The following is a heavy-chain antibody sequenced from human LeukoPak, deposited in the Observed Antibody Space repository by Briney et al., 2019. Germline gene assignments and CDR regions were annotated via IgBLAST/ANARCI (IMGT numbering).Heavy chain of an antibody. Sequence: ASVKVSCKASGYTFTSYDINWVRQATGQGLEWMGWMNPNSGNTGYAQKFQGRVTMTRNTSISTAYMELSSLRSEDTAVYYCATGVLYDSSGWYRARHWGQGTLVTVSS. D-gene: IGHD6-19*01. CDR2: MNPNSGNT. J-gene: IGHJ4*02. CDR3: ATGVLYDSSGWYRARH. CDR1: GYTFTSYD. V-gene: IGHV1-8*01.